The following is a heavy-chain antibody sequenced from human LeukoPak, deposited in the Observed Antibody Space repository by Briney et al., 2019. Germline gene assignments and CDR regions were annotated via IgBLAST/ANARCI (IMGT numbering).Heavy chain of an antibody. CDR2: ISSSSSYI. Sequence: PGRSLRLSCAASGFTFSSYSMNWVRQAPGKGLEWVSSISSSSSYIYYADSVKGRFTISRDNSKNTLYLQMNSLRAEDTAVYYCAKAYSSGWYWDYWGQGTLVTVSS. D-gene: IGHD6-19*01. CDR3: AKAYSSGWYWDY. V-gene: IGHV3-21*04. J-gene: IGHJ4*02. CDR1: GFTFSSYS.